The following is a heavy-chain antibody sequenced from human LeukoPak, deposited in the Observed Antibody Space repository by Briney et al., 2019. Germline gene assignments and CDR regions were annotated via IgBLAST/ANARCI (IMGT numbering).Heavy chain of an antibody. J-gene: IGHJ6*02. CDR1: GFTFSSYA. D-gene: IGHD2-8*02. V-gene: IGHV3-30-3*01. CDR2: ILYDGSNK. CDR3: ARDLGTGLYYYYGMDV. Sequence: GGSLRLSCAASGFTFSSYAMHWVRQAPGKGLEWVAVILYDGSNKYYADSVKGRFTISRDNSKNTLYLQMNSLRAEGTAVYYCARDLGTGLYYYYGMDVWGQGTTVTVSS.